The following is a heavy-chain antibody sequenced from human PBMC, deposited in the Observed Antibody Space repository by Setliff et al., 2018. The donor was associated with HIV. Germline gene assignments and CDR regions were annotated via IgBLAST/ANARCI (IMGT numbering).Heavy chain of an antibody. CDR1: GYIFSSYN. V-gene: IGHV1-46*01. Sequence: ASVKVSCKASGYIFSSYNMHWVRQAPGQGLEWMGMMNPSGGSTSYAQKFQGRVSVTRDTSTSTVYVELSSLKSEDTALYYCARDQGTYCSGGSCYFHYYFDSWGQGTLVTVSS. CDR2: MNPSGGST. J-gene: IGHJ4*02. D-gene: IGHD2-15*01. CDR3: ARDQGTYCSGGSCYFHYYFDS.